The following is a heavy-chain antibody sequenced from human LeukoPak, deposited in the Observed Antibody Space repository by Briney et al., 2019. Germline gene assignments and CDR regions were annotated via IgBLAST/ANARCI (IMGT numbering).Heavy chain of an antibody. Sequence: SESLSLTSAVYGGSFSGYYWSWIRQPPGKGLEWIGEINHSGSTNYNPSLKSRVTISVDTSKNQFSLKLSSVTAADTAVYYCAREIRPTYYDFWSGRRKLYYFDYWGQGTLVTVSS. V-gene: IGHV4-34*01. CDR2: INHSGST. CDR3: AREIRPTYYDFWSGRRKLYYFDY. J-gene: IGHJ4*01. D-gene: IGHD3-3*01. CDR1: GGSFSGYY.